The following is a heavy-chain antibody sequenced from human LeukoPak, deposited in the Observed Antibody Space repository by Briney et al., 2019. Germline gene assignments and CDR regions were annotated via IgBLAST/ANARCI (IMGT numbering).Heavy chain of an antibody. Sequence: SSETLPLTCSVSGGSISRYYWSWIRQPPGKGLEWIRYIYYSGSTNYNPSLKSRVTISVDKSKNQFSLKLSTVTSADPAVYYCARADDSAVDIWGQGTMVTVSS. CDR1: GGSISRYY. CDR3: ARADDSAVDI. D-gene: IGHD2-21*02. V-gene: IGHV4-59*12. CDR2: IYYSGST. J-gene: IGHJ3*02.